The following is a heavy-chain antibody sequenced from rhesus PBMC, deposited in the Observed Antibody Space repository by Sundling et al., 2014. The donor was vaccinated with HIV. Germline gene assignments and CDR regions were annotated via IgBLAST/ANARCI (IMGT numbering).Heavy chain of an antibody. J-gene: IGHJ6*01. V-gene: IGHV4-165*02. CDR3: ARNERVPAASLGLNS. CDR2: ISGSSGST. D-gene: IGHD6-43*01. CDR1: GGSISDNSY. Sequence: QVQLQESGPGLVKPSETLSLTCTVSGGSISDNSYWNWIRQPPGKGLEWIGYISGSSGSTDYNPSLKSRVTISIDTSMNQFSLKLSSVTAADTAVYYCARNERVPAASLGLNSWGQGVVVTVSS.